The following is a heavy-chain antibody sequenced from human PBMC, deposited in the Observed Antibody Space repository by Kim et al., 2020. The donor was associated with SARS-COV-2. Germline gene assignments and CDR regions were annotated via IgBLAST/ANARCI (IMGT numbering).Heavy chain of an antibody. V-gene: IGHV1-18*04. J-gene: IGHJ4*02. Sequence: ASVKVSCKASGYTFTSYGISWVRQAPGQGLEWMGWISAYNGNTNYAQKLQGRVTMTTDTSTSTAYMELRSLRSDDTAVYYCARGARYFDWLPHNPFDYWGQGTLVTVSS. CDR3: ARGARYFDWLPHNPFDY. CDR1: GYTFTSYG. CDR2: ISAYNGNT. D-gene: IGHD3-9*01.